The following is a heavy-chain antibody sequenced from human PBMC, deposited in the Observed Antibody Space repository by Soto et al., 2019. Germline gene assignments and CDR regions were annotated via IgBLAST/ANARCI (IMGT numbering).Heavy chain of an antibody. V-gene: IGHV4-61*08. Sequence: LSLTCSVSGGSVSSGVYYWSWIRQPPGKGLELIGYISNSGSTNYNPSLTSRVAISLDRSRNQFSLKLTSVTAADTAVYYCARLRITHVGVVTGHYFDYWGRGTLVTVSS. CDR3: ARLRITHVGVVTGHYFDY. D-gene: IGHD3-3*01. J-gene: IGHJ4*02. CDR2: ISNSGST. CDR1: GGSVSSGVYY.